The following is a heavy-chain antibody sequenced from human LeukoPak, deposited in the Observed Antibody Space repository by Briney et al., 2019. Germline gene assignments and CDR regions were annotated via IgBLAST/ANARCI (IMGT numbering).Heavy chain of an antibody. J-gene: IGHJ4*02. CDR1: DTSINTYY. D-gene: IGHD3-10*01. CDR3: AKVAKYYYGPETYFFFEH. CDR2: IYATGTT. Sequence: SETLSLTCTVSDTSINTYYWSWIRQPAGKGLDWIGHIYATGTTNYNPSLNSRVTMSIDTSKNQFSLNLRSVTAADTAVYYCAKVAKYYYGPETYFFFEHWGQGTLVTVSS. V-gene: IGHV4-4*07.